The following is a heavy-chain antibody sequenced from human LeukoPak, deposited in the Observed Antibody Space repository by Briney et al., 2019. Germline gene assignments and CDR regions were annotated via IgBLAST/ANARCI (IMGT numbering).Heavy chain of an antibody. Sequence: PGGSLRLSCAASGFTFSTYEMSWVRQAPGKGLEWVSYISSSGSTIFYADSVMGRFTISRDNTKNSLYQQMNSLRAEETAVYYCARVLQIVATTVFYYWGQGTLVTVSS. J-gene: IGHJ4*02. CDR2: ISSSGSTI. V-gene: IGHV3-48*03. D-gene: IGHD5-12*01. CDR1: GFTFSTYE. CDR3: ARVLQIVATTVFYY.